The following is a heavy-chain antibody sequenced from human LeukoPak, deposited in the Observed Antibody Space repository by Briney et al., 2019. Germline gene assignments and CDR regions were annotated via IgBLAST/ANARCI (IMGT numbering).Heavy chain of an antibody. Sequence: GGSLRLSCAASGFTFSSYSMNWVRQAPGKGLEWVSSISSSSSYIYYADSVKGRFTISRDNAKNSLYLQMNSLRAEDTAVYYCARETVVGATNYFDYWGQGTPVTVSS. CDR2: ISSSSSYI. CDR3: ARETVVGATNYFDY. D-gene: IGHD1-26*01. V-gene: IGHV3-21*04. CDR1: GFTFSSYS. J-gene: IGHJ4*02.